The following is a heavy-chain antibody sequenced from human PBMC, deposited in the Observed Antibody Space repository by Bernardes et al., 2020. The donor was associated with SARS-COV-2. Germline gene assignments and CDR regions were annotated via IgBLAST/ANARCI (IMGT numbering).Heavy chain of an antibody. CDR3: ARDPRAVRPTFDY. CDR2: IKQDGSDK. CDR1: GFTFSRYW. J-gene: IGHJ4*02. V-gene: IGHV3-7*03. D-gene: IGHD6-6*01. Sequence: GGSLRLSCGASGFTFSRYWMSWVRQAPGKGLEWVANIKQDGSDKYYVDSVKGRFTISRDNAKNSLYLQLNSLRVEDTAVYYCARDPRAVRPTFDYWGQGTRVTVSS.